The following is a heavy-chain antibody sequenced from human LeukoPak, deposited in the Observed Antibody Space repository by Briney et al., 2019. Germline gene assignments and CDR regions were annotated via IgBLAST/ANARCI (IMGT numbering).Heavy chain of an antibody. CDR3: ATVYYDSWSGYFDY. CDR1: GFTFSDYY. Sequence: GGSLRLSCAASGFTFSDYYMSWIRQAPGKGLEWVSYISSSGSTIYYADSVKGRFTISRDNAKNSLYLQMNSLRAEDTAVYYCATVYYDSWSGYFDYWGQGTPVTVSS. D-gene: IGHD3-3*01. J-gene: IGHJ4*02. CDR2: ISSSGSTI. V-gene: IGHV3-11*01.